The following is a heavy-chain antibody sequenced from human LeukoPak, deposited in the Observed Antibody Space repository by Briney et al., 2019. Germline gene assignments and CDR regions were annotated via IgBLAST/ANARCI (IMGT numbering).Heavy chain of an antibody. D-gene: IGHD6-13*01. CDR1: GGSIRSSYY. CDR2: IHYSGTT. J-gene: IGHJ5*02. V-gene: IGHV4-39*07. CDR3: ARWAAAGTKWFDP. Sequence: SETLSLTCIVSGGSIRSSYYWGWIRQPPGKGLEWIGSIHYSGTTYYNPSLKSRVTTSVDTSKNQFSLKLSSVTAADTAVYYCARWAAAGTKWFDPWGQGTLVTVSS.